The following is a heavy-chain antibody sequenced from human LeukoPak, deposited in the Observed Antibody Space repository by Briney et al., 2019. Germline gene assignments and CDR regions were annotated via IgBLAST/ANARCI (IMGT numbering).Heavy chain of an antibody. Sequence: GGSLRLSCAASGFTFDDYAMHWVRQAPGKGLEWVSGISWNSGSIGYADSVRGRFTISRDNAKNSLYLQMNSLRAEDTALYYCAKDMDMICGSGLDYWGQGTLVTVSS. V-gene: IGHV3-9*01. CDR3: AKDMDMICGSGLDY. J-gene: IGHJ4*02. D-gene: IGHD2-2*03. CDR2: ISWNSGSI. CDR1: GFTFDDYA.